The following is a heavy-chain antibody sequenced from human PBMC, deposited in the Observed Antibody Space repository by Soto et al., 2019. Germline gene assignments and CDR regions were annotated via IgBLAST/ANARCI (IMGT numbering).Heavy chain of an antibody. CDR1: GLAFSGYA. D-gene: IGHD6-19*01. CDR2: VSHDRRNT. J-gene: IGHJ4*02. Sequence: GGSLRLSLPASGLAFSGYAMQWVRQAPGKGLEWVAVVSHDRRNTHYADSVQGRFTISRDSSKNTVSLEMTSLRAEDTAVYYCAKGGRQWLVTSDFNYWGQGALVTVS. CDR3: AKGGRQWLVTSDFNY. V-gene: IGHV3-30*18.